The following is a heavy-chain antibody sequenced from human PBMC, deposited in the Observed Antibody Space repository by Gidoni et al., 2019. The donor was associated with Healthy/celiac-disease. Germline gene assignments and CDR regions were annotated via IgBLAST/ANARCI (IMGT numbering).Heavy chain of an antibody. CDR2: IIPIFGTA. V-gene: IGHV1-69*01. J-gene: IGHJ6*02. CDR3: ARALERPTPYYYYGMDV. Sequence: QVQLVQSGAEVKKPGSSVRVSCKASGGTFSSYAISWVRQAPGQGLEWMGGIIPIFGTANYAQKFQGRVTITADESTSTAYMELSSLRSEDTAVYYCARALERPTPYYYYGMDVWGQGTTVTVSS. CDR1: GGTFSSYA. D-gene: IGHD1-1*01.